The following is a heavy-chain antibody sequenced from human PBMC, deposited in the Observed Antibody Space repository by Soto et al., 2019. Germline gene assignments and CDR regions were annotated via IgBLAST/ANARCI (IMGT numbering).Heavy chain of an antibody. J-gene: IGHJ3*02. D-gene: IGHD5-12*01. CDR1: GFTFSSYA. CDR2: ISYDGSNK. V-gene: IGHV3-30-3*01. Sequence: RRLSCAASGFTFSSYAMHWVRQAPGKGLEWVAVISYDGSNKYYADSVKGRFTISRDNSKNTLYLQMNSLRAEDTAVCYCASLGRGYSGYDLAGVFDISGPGPMVTLSS. CDR3: ASLGRGYSGYDLAGVFDI.